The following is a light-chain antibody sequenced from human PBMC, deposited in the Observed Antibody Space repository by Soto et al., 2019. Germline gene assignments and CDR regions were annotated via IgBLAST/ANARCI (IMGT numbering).Light chain of an antibody. Sequence: EVVMTQSPATLSVSPGETAALSCRASQGVGSELAWYQQKPGQAPRLLIYAASTRATGIPARFSGSGSGTEFTLTISSLQSDDLAVYYCQQYNNWPPLTFGGGTKVEI. J-gene: IGKJ4*01. CDR1: QGVGSE. V-gene: IGKV3-15*01. CDR3: QQYNNWPPLT. CDR2: AAS.